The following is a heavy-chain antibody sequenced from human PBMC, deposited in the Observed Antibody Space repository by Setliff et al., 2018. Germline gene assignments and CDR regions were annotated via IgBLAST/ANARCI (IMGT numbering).Heavy chain of an antibody. CDR1: GGSINSGPYY. CDR2: IYSKGSM. J-gene: IGHJ5*01. D-gene: IGHD2-15*01. V-gene: IGHV4-61*09. CDR3: ARARYCSGGRCYWTWLDS. Sequence: SETLSLTCTVTGGSINSGPYYWTWIRQSAGKGLEWLGQIYSKGSMNYNPSLKSRVTISADSSKSQFFLRLTSVTAADTAVYYCARARYCSGGRCYWTWLDSWAQGTLVTVSS.